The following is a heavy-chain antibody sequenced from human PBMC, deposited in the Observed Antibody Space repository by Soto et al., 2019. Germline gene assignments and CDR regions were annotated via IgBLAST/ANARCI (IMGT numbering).Heavy chain of an antibody. CDR3: AKDSGYNYGYFRWFDP. D-gene: IGHD5-18*01. CDR1: GGSISSSSYY. J-gene: IGHJ5*02. V-gene: IGHV4-39*07. CDR2: IYYSGST. Sequence: PSETLSLTCTVSGGSISSSSYYWGWIRQPPGEGLEWIGSIYYSGSTYYNPSLKSRVTISVDTSKSQFSLKLSSVTAADTAVYYCAKDSGYNYGYFRWFDPWGQGTLVTVSS.